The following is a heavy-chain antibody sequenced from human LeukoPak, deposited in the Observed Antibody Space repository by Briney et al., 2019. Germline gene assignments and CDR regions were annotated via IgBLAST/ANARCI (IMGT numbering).Heavy chain of an antibody. D-gene: IGHD1-26*01. Sequence: ASVKISCKASGYTFTDYYIHWVRQAPGQGLEWMGWINPNSGGTNYAQKFQGRVTLTRDTPISTAYMELNSLRSDDTAVYYSARARQRATGSYSALDSWGQGTLVTVSS. CDR2: INPNSGGT. CDR1: GYTFTDYY. J-gene: IGHJ4*02. CDR3: ARARQRATGSYSALDS. V-gene: IGHV1-2*02.